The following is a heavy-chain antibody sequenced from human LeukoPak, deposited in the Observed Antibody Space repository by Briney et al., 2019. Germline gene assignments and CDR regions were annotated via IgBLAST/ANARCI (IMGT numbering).Heavy chain of an antibody. J-gene: IGHJ4*02. D-gene: IGHD4-17*01. CDR1: GFTFSTYG. CDR2: ISGRDGGT. Sequence: GSLRLSCTASGFTFSTYGMNWIRQAPGKGLEWVSAISGRDGGTYYADSVKGRFTISRDNSKNTLYLQMNSVRAEDTAVYYCARDRAYGDYVWSYWGQGTLVTVSS. V-gene: IGHV3-23*01. CDR3: ARDRAYGDYVWSY.